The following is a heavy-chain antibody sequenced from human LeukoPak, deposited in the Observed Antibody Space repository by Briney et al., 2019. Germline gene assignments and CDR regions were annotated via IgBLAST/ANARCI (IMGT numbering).Heavy chain of an antibody. CDR1: GASISSNTYY. Sequence: SETLSLTCSASGASISSNTYYWGWVRQPPGKGLEWIGYISNSGSTYYNPSLKSRVTISVDTSKTQFSLRLSSVTAADTAVYYCARDHGSSNWYYYWGQGTLVTVSS. CDR2: ISNSGST. J-gene: IGHJ4*02. CDR3: ARDHGSSNWYYY. V-gene: IGHV4-39*07. D-gene: IGHD6-13*01.